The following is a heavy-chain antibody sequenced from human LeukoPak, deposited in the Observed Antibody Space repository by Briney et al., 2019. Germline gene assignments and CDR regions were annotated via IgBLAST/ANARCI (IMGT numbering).Heavy chain of an antibody. J-gene: IGHJ5*02. CDR1: GDSVSSNSAA. CDR3: ARTRIAARPDGENWFDP. CDR2: TYYRSKWYN. Sequence: SQTLSLTCAISGDSVSSNSAAWNWTRQSPSRGLEWLGRTYYRSKWYNDYAVSVKSRITINPDTSKNQFSLQLNSVTPEDTAVYYCARTRIAARPDGENWFDPWGQGTLVTVSS. D-gene: IGHD6-6*01. V-gene: IGHV6-1*01.